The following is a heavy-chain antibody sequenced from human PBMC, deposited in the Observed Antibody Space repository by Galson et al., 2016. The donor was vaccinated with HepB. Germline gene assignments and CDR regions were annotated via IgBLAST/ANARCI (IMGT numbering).Heavy chain of an antibody. V-gene: IGHV1-69*13. CDR2: IFPIFGTA. CDR1: GGTLSSYG. J-gene: IGHJ4*02. D-gene: IGHD6-19*01. Sequence: SVKVSCKASGGTLSSYGISWVRQAPGQGLEWMGGIFPIFGTANYAQNFQDRVTITADESTTTAFMELGSLRCEDTAVYYCARMRESSDWDKPTYYFYYWGQGTLVTVSS. CDR3: ARMRESSDWDKPTYYFYY.